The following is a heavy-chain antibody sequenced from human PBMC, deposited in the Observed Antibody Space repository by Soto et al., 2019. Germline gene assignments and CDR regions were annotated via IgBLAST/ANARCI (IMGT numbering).Heavy chain of an antibody. J-gene: IGHJ4*02. CDR2: ISYDGSNK. Sequence: QVQLVESGGGVVQPGRSLRLSCAASGFTFSSDGMHWVRQAPGKGLEWVAVISYDGSNKYYADSVKGRFTISRDNSKNTLYLQMNSLRADDTAVYYCAKDSLPDIVVVPAAIPHYFDYWGQGTLVTVSS. D-gene: IGHD2-2*01. V-gene: IGHV3-30*18. CDR3: AKDSLPDIVVVPAAIPHYFDY. CDR1: GFTFSSDG.